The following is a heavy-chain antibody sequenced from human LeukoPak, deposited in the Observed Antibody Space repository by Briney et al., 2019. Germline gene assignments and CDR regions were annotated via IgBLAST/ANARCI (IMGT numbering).Heavy chain of an antibody. V-gene: IGHV4-61*02. D-gene: IGHD1-7*01. J-gene: IGHJ4*02. CDR1: RDFISSGYYY. Sequence: SQTLSLTCTDSRDFISSGYYYWNWIRQPAGKGLEWIGRIHTSGSTNYNPPLKSQVTISVDTSKSHFSLKRSSVTAADTAVYYCGRKGGGKRNFIGDWGQGTLVIVSS. CDR2: IHTSGST. CDR3: GRKGGGKRNFIGD.